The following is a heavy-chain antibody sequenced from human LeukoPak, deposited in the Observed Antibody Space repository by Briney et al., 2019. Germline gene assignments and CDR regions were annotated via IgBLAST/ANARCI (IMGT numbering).Heavy chain of an antibody. V-gene: IGHV1-2*02. CDR1: GYTFTGYY. D-gene: IGHD5-18*01. J-gene: IGHJ4*02. CDR3: ARGGGLGYSYYFDY. Sequence: ASVKVSCKASGYTFTGYYMHWVRQAPGQGLEWMGWINPNSGGTNYAQKFQGRVTMTRDTSLRTAYMELSRLRSDDTAVYYCARGGGLGYSYYFDYWGQGTLVTVSS. CDR2: INPNSGGT.